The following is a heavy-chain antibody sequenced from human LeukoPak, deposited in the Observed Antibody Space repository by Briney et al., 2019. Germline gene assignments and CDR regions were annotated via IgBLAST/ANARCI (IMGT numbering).Heavy chain of an antibody. CDR2: IYYSGST. CDR1: GGSISSYY. D-gene: IGHD6-19*01. Sequence: SETLSLTCTVSGGSISSYYWSWIRQPPGKGLEWIGYIYYSGSTNYNPSLKTRVTISVDTSKNQFSLKLSSVTAADTAVYYCARHSGSRTKYYYFDCGGQGTLVTVSS. V-gene: IGHV4-59*01. CDR3: ARHSGSRTKYYYFDC. J-gene: IGHJ4*02.